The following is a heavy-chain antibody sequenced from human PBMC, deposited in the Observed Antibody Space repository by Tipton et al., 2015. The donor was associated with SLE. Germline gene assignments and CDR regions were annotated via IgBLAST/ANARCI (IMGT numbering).Heavy chain of an antibody. Sequence: TLSLTCSVTGYSISSGYYWGWIRQPPGKGLEWIGYIFSSGTSNYNPSLKSRVTISVDTSKNHFSLNLTSVTAADTAVYYCARVDGAYDQYYLDYWGQGTLVTVSS. CDR2: IFSSGTS. CDR1: GYSISSGYY. J-gene: IGHJ4*02. V-gene: IGHV4-61*03. D-gene: IGHD4-17*01. CDR3: ARVDGAYDQYYLDY.